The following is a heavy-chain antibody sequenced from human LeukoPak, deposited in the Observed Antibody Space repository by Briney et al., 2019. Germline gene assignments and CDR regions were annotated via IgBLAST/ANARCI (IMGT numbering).Heavy chain of an antibody. CDR2: IYYSGST. CDR1: GGSISSGTDY. D-gene: IGHD4-17*01. V-gene: IGHV4-39*01. J-gene: IGHJ4*02. Sequence: SETLSLTCTLSGGSISSGTDYWGWIRQPPGKGLEWIGSIYYSGSTYYNPSLKSRVTISVDTSKIQFSLKLSSVTAADTAVYYCARLMTTMTEEDYWGQGALVTVSS. CDR3: ARLMTTMTEEDY.